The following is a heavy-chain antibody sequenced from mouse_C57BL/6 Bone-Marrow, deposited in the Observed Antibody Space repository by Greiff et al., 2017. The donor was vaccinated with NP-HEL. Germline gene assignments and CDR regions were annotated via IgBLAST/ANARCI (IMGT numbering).Heavy chain of an antibody. Sequence: EVQGVESGGGLVKPGGSLKLSCAASGFTFSSYAMSWVRQTPEKRLEWVATISDGGSYTYYPDNVKGRFTISRDNAKNNLYLQMSHLKSEDTAMYYCAGSNYYFDYWGQGTTLTVSS. J-gene: IGHJ2*01. D-gene: IGHD2-5*01. CDR1: GFTFSSYA. CDR2: ISDGGSYT. V-gene: IGHV5-4*01. CDR3: AGSNYYFDY.